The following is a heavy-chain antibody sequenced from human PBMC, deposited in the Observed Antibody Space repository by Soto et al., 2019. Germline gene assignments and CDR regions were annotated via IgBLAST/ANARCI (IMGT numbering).Heavy chain of an antibody. D-gene: IGHD6-13*01. CDR1: RGSISSTTYT. CDR2: VYYGGRS. CDR3: ASSNIAATGFYYYGMDV. J-gene: IGHJ6*02. Sequence: SETLSLTCTVSRGSISSTTYTWGWIRQPPGKGLEWVASVYYGGRSYYNPSLNSRVTISVDTSKNQFSLKLSSVTAADTAVYYSASSNIAATGFYYYGMDVWGRGTTVTVSS. V-gene: IGHV4-39*07.